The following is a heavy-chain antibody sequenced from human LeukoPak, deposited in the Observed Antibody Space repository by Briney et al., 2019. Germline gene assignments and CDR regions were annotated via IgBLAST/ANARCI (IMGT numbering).Heavy chain of an antibody. Sequence: GASVEVSCKVSGYTLTELSMHWVRQAPGKGLEWMGGFDPEDGETIYAQKFQGRVTMTEDTSTDTAYMELSSLRSEDTAVYYCATAGGSGWYRDDAFDIWGQGTMVTVSS. V-gene: IGHV1-24*01. CDR3: ATAGGSGWYRDDAFDI. D-gene: IGHD6-19*01. CDR2: FDPEDGET. CDR1: GYTLTELS. J-gene: IGHJ3*02.